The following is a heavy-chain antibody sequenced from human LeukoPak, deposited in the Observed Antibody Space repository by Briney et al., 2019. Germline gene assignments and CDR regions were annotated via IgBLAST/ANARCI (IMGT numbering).Heavy chain of an antibody. Sequence: GESLKISCKGSGYSFTSYWIGWVRQMPGKGPEWMGIIYPGDSDTRYSPSFQGQVTISADKSISTAYLQWSSLKASDTAMYYCARWEGYSSGWSEHYYFDYWGQGTLVTVSS. CDR1: GYSFTSYW. V-gene: IGHV5-51*01. J-gene: IGHJ4*02. CDR3: ARWEGYSSGWSEHYYFDY. D-gene: IGHD6-19*01. CDR2: IYPGDSDT.